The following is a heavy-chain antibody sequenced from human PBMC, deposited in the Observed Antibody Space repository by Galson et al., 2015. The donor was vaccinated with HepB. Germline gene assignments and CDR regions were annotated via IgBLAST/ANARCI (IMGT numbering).Heavy chain of an antibody. CDR2: VSFDGRNT. CDR3: AKDGTDLHDNSDFSHYLYS. D-gene: IGHD3/OR15-3a*01. Sequence: SLRLSCAASGFTFSTYAMHWVRQAPGKGLEWVAVVSFDGRNTYYGDSLKARFTISRDNSKNTVYLEMNSLRPEDTAVYYCAKDGTDLHDNSDFSHYLYSWGQGTLVTVSS. V-gene: IGHV3-30*04. J-gene: IGHJ4*02. CDR1: GFTFSTYA.